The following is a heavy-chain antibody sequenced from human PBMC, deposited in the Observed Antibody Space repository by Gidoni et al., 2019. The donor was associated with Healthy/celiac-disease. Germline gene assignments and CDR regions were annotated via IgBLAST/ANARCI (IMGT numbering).Heavy chain of an antibody. CDR3: AREGEASSGWFTDAFDI. J-gene: IGHJ3*02. D-gene: IGHD6-19*01. CDR2: ISYDGSNK. V-gene: IGHV3-30-3*01. Sequence: QVQLVESGGGVVQPGRSLRLSCAASGFTFSSYAMHWVRQAPGKGLEWVAVISYDGSNKYYADSVKGRFTISRDNSKNTLYLQMNSLRAEDTAVYYCAREGEASSGWFTDAFDIWGQGTMVTVSS. CDR1: GFTFSSYA.